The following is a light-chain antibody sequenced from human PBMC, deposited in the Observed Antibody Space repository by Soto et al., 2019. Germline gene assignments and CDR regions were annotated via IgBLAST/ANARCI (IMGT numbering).Light chain of an antibody. V-gene: IGLV1-40*01. CDR2: GNS. CDR3: QSYDITLSGWV. CDR1: SSNIGAGYD. J-gene: IGLJ3*02. Sequence: SVLTQPPSVSGAPGQRVPISCTGSSSNIGAGYDVHWYQQLPGTAPKLLIYGNSNRPSGVPDRFSGSKSGTSASLAITGLQAEDEADYYCQSYDITLSGWVFGGGTKVTVL.